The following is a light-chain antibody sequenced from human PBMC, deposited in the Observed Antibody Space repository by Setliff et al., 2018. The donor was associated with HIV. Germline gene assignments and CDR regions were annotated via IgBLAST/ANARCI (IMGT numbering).Light chain of an antibody. CDR1: SSDVGGYNY. V-gene: IGLV2-14*01. CDR3: NSYTSSSTFYV. CDR2: DVS. Sequence: QSVLAQPASVSGSPGQSITISCSGTSSDVGGYNYVSWYQQHPGKAPKLMIYDVSKRPSGVSTRFSGSKSGNTASLTISGLQAEDEADYFCNSYTSSSTFYVFGTGTKVTVL. J-gene: IGLJ1*01.